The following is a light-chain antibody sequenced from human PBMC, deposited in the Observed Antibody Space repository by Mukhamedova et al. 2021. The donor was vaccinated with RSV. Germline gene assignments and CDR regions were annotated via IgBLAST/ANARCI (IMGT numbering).Light chain of an antibody. V-gene: IGKV3-15*01. CDR2: VAS. CDR1: QGVNTN. Sequence: SQGVNTNLAWYQQKPGQAPRLLIYVASTRATGIPARFSGSGSGTEFTLTISSMLSEDFAIYHCQEYSDWPPFSFCQGTKV. J-gene: IGKJ2*03. CDR3: QEYSDWPPFS.